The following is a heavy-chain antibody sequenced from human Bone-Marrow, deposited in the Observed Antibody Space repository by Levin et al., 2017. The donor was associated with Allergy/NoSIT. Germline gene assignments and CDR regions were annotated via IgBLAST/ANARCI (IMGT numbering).Heavy chain of an antibody. V-gene: IGHV4-4*08. CDR3: ARLKSGGAAEY. CDR1: GGSMNNFY. CDR2: ISATGTT. D-gene: IGHD3-10*01. Sequence: SETLSLTCTVSGGSMNNFYWAWIRQSPGKGLNLIGYISATGTTYYNSSLESRVIISLDTSQNEFSLRLTSMTAADAAVYYCARLKSGGAAEYWGPGSMVTVSS. J-gene: IGHJ4*02.